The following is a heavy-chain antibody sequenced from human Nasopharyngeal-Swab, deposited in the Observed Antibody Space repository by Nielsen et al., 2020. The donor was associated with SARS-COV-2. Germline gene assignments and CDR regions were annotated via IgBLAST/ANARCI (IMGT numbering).Heavy chain of an antibody. J-gene: IGHJ4*02. D-gene: IGHD3/OR15-3a*01. CDR3: ATRRHGH. CDR2: IYHSGST. Sequence: VRQAPGKGLEWIGEIYHSGSTNYNPSLKSRVTISVDKSKNQFSLKLSSVTAGDTAVYYCATRRHGHWGQGTLVTVSS. V-gene: IGHV4-4*02.